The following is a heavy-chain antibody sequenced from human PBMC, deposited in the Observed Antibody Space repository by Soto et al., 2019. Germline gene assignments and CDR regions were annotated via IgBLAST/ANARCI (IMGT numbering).Heavy chain of an antibody. CDR3: ARDMGDIVVVVVAAAGGMDV. J-gene: IGHJ6*02. D-gene: IGHD2-15*01. CDR2: INAGNGNT. CDR1: GYTFTSYA. V-gene: IGHV1-3*01. Sequence: QVQLVQSGAEVKKPGASVKVSCKASGYTFTSYAMHWVRQAPGQRLEWMGWINAGNGNTKYSQKFQGRVTITRDTSASTAYMELSSLRSEDTAVYYCARDMGDIVVVVVAAAGGMDVWGQGTTVTVSS.